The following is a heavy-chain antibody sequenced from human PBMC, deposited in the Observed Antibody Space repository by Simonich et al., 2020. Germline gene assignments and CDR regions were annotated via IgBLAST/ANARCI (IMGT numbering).Heavy chain of an antibody. D-gene: IGHD6-19*01. V-gene: IGHV3-21*01. CDR2: ISSSSSYI. J-gene: IGHJ6*02. Sequence: EVQLVESGGGLVKPGGSLRLSCAASGFTFSSYSMNWVRQAPGKGLEWVSSISSSSSYIYYEDSVKGRCTITRDNAKNSLYLQRNSLRAEDTAVYYCARWRAVAGTGAYGMDVWGQGTTVTVSS. CDR1: GFTFSSYS. CDR3: ARWRAVAGTGAYGMDV.